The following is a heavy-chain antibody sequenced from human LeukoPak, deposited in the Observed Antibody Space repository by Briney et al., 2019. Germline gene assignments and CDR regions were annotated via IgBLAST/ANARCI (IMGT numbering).Heavy chain of an antibody. D-gene: IGHD3-10*01. CDR3: AGSYRGYFDY. CDR1: GVSISSYY. J-gene: IGHJ4*02. Sequence: PSETLSLTCTVSGVSISSYYWSWIRQPPGKGLEWIGYIYYSGSTNYNPSLKSRVTISVDTSKNQFSLKLSSVTAADTAVYYCAGSYRGYFDYWGQGTLVTVSS. V-gene: IGHV4-59*01. CDR2: IYYSGST.